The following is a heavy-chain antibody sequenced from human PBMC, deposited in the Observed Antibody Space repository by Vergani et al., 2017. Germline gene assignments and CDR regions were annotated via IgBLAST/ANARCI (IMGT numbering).Heavy chain of an antibody. D-gene: IGHD1-26*01. CDR2: ISGSSSYI. V-gene: IGHV3-21*01. CDR3: ARDGGGSYYDYYYYYMDV. Sequence: EVQLVESGGGLVKPGGSLRLSCAASGFTFSSYSMNWVRQAPGKGLEWVSSISGSSSYIYYADSVKGRITISRDNAKHSLYLQMNSLSAEDTAVYYCARDGGGSYYDYYYYYMDVWGKGTTVTVSS. J-gene: IGHJ6*03. CDR1: GFTFSSYS.